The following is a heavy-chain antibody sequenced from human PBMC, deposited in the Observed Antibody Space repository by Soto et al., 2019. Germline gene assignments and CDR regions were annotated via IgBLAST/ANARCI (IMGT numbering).Heavy chain of an antibody. CDR2: INHSGST. D-gene: IGHD5-18*01. CDR3: ARDYFCGYSYGLSFDY. Sequence: SETLSLTCAVYGGSFSGYYWSWIRQPPGKGLEWIGEINHSGSTNYNPSLKSRVTISVDTSKNQFSLKLSSVTAADTAVYYCARDYFCGYSYGLSFDYWGQGTLVTVSS. CDR1: GGSFSGYY. V-gene: IGHV4-34*01. J-gene: IGHJ4*02.